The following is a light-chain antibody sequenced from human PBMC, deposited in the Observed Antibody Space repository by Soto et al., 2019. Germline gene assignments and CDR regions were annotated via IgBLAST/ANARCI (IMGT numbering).Light chain of an antibody. CDR2: SND. Sequence: QSVLTQPPSVSGTPGQRVTISCSGSSSNIGSNTVNWYQQLPGTAPKLLIYSNDQRTSGVPDRLSASKPGTSDSLASSGLQSEDEAVYYCSVWDDSLNGPVFGGGTKLTVL. CDR3: SVWDDSLNGPV. J-gene: IGLJ3*02. V-gene: IGLV1-44*01. CDR1: SSNIGSNT.